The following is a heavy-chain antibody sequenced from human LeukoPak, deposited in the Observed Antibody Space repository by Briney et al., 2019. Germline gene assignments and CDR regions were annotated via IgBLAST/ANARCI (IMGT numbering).Heavy chain of an antibody. CDR2: IIPIFGTA. D-gene: IGHD1-26*01. V-gene: IGHV1-69*05. J-gene: IGHJ4*02. CDR3: ATRITDSGSSHIDY. Sequence: SVKVSCKASGGTFSSYAISWVRQAPGQGPEWMGGIIPIFGTANYAQKFQGRVTITTDESTSTAYMELSSLRSEDTAVYYCATRITDSGSSHIDYWGQGTLVTVSS. CDR1: GGTFSSYA.